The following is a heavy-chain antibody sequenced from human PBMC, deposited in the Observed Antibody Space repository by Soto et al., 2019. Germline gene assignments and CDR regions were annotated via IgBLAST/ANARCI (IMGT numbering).Heavy chain of an antibody. CDR3: ARDPAEGSGSYSVPNDY. D-gene: IGHD3-10*01. CDR2: ISSSGSTI. CDR1: GFTFSSYE. J-gene: IGHJ4*02. Sequence: VQLVEPGGGLVQPGGSLRLSCAASGFTFSSYEMNWVRQAPGKGLEWVSYISSSGSTIYYADSVKGRFTISRDNAKNSLYLQMNSLRAEDTAVYYCARDPAEGSGSYSVPNDYWGQGTLVTVSS. V-gene: IGHV3-48*03.